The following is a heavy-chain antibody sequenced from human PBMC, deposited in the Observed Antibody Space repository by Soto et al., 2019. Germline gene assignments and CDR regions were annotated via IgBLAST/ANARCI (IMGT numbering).Heavy chain of an antibody. D-gene: IGHD2-15*01. V-gene: IGHV3-74*01. Sequence: EVQLVESGGGLVQPGGSLRLSCAASGFTFSSYWMHWVRHAPGKGLVWVSRINSDGSSTSYADSVKGRFTISRDNAKNTLYLQMNSLRAEDTAVYYCARESCRGGSCYSPLFDYWGQGTLVTFSS. CDR1: GFTFSSYW. CDR3: ARESCRGGSCYSPLFDY. CDR2: INSDGSST. J-gene: IGHJ4*02.